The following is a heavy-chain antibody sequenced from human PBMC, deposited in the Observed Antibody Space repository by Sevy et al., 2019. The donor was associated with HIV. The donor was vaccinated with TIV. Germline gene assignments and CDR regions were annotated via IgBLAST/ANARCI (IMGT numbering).Heavy chain of an antibody. CDR3: AKGANEFYCSSTSCYTYHFDY. V-gene: IGHV3-9*01. CDR1: GFTFDDYA. D-gene: IGHD2-2*02. Sequence: GGSLRLSCAASGFTFDDYAMHWVRQAPGKGLEWVSGISWNSGSIGYADSVKGRFTISRDNAKNSLYLQMNSLRAEDTALHYCAKGANEFYCSSTSCYTYHFDYWGQGTLVTVSS. J-gene: IGHJ4*02. CDR2: ISWNSGSI.